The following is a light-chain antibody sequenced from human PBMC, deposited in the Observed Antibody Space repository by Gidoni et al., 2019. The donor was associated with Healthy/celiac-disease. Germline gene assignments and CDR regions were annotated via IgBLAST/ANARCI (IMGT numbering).Light chain of an antibody. Sequence: DIRMTQSPSTLSASVGDRVTITCRASQSISSWLAWYQQKPGKAPTLLIDKASSLESGVPSRFSGSGSGTEFTLTISSLQPDDFATYYCQQYNSYLLTFGGGTKVEIK. CDR2: KAS. CDR1: QSISSW. J-gene: IGKJ4*01. V-gene: IGKV1-5*03. CDR3: QQYNSYLLT.